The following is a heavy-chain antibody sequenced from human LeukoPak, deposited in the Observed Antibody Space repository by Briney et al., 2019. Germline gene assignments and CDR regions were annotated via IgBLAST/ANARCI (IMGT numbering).Heavy chain of an antibody. J-gene: IGHJ6*02. V-gene: IGHV4-34*12. Sequence: SETLSLTCAVYGGSFSGYYWGWIRQPPGKGLEWIGSVFYSGSTYYNPSLKSRVTISLDTSKNQFSLTLTSVTAADTAVYYCARIYCRGGNCSPLVPHYYYEMDVWGQGTTVTVFS. CDR2: VFYSGST. CDR3: ARIYCRGGNCSPLVPHYYYEMDV. D-gene: IGHD2-15*01. CDR1: GGSFSGYY.